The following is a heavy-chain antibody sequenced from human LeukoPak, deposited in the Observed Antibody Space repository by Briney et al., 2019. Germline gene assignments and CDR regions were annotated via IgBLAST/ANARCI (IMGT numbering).Heavy chain of an antibody. CDR3: AKGGTHYYGSGEGVDY. Sequence: QPGGSLRLSCAASGFTFSSYWMRWVRHAPGKGLVWVSRINSDGSSTSYADSVKGRFTISRDNAKNTLYLQMNSLRAEDTAVYYCAKGGTHYYGSGEGVDYWGQGTLVTVSS. J-gene: IGHJ4*02. V-gene: IGHV3-74*01. CDR2: INSDGSST. CDR1: GFTFSSYW. D-gene: IGHD3-10*01.